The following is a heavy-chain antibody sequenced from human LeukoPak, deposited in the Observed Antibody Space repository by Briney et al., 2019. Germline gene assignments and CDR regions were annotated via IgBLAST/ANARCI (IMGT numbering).Heavy chain of an antibody. Sequence: GGSLRLSCAASGFTFSSYSMNWVRQAPGKGLEWVSSISSSSSYIYYGDSVKGRFTISRDNAKNSLYLQMNSLRAEDTAVYYCARTKYCGDDCLNYFDYWGQGTLVTVSS. V-gene: IGHV3-21*01. D-gene: IGHD2-21*02. CDR3: ARTKYCGDDCLNYFDY. CDR1: GFTFSSYS. J-gene: IGHJ4*02. CDR2: ISSSSSYI.